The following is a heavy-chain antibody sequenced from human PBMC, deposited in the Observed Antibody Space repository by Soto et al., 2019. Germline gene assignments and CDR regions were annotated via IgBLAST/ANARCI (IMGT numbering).Heavy chain of an antibody. CDR3: ARGYGPQRSGGDCYGYYGMDV. D-gene: IGHD2-21*02. CDR1: GFTVSGNY. Sequence: GGSLRLSCAASGFTVSGNYMSWVRQAPGKGREWVSVIYSGGSTYYADSVKGRFTISRDNSKNTLYLQMNSLRAEDTAVYYCARGYGPQRSGGDCYGYYGMDVWGQGATVTVSS. CDR2: IYSGGST. V-gene: IGHV3-53*01. J-gene: IGHJ6*02.